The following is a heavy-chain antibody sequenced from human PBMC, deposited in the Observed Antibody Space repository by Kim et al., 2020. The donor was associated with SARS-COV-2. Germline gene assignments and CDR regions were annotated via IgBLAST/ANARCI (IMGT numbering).Heavy chain of an antibody. CDR2: ISYDGSNK. J-gene: IGHJ1*01. CDR3: AKDRDSSSWFPNFVQH. D-gene: IGHD6-13*01. V-gene: IGHV3-30*18. CDR1: GFTFSSYG. Sequence: GGSLRLSCAASGFTFSSYGMHWVRQAPGKGLEWVAVISYDGSNKYYADSVKGRFTISRDNSKNTLYLQMNSLRAEDTAVYYCAKDRDSSSWFPNFVQHWGQGTLVTVSS.